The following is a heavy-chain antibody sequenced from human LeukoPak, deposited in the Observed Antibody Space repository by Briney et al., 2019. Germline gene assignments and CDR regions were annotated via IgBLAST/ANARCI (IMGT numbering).Heavy chain of an antibody. Sequence: GGSLRLSCAASGFTFSNAWMSWVRQAPGKGLEWVGRIKSKTDGGTTDYAAPVKGRFTISRDNAKNSLYLQMNSLRAEDTAVYYCALVGHYEDAFDIWGQGTMVTVSS. D-gene: IGHD3-22*01. V-gene: IGHV3-15*01. CDR2: IKSKTDGGTT. J-gene: IGHJ3*02. CDR3: ALVGHYEDAFDI. CDR1: GFTFSNAW.